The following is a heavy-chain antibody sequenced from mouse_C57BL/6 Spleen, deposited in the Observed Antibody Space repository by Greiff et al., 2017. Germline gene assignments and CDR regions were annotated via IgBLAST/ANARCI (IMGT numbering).Heavy chain of an antibody. CDR3: ARRPLITTVVATDAMDY. D-gene: IGHD1-1*01. CDR2: INPSNGGT. CDR1: GYTFTSYW. V-gene: IGHV1-53*01. Sequence: QVQLQQSGTELVKPGASVKLSCKASGYTFTSYWMHWVKQRPGQGLEWIGNINPSNGGTNYNEKFKSKATLTVDKSSSTAYMQLSSLTSEDSAVYYCARRPLITTVVATDAMDYWGQGTSVTVSS. J-gene: IGHJ4*01.